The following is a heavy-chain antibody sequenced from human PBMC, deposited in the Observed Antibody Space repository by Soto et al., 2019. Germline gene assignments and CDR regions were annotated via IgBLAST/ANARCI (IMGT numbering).Heavy chain of an antibody. J-gene: IGHJ6*02. Sequence: SVKVSCKASGGTFSSYAISWVRQAPGQGLEWMGGIIPISDTTNYAQKFQGRVTITADESTSTAYMELSSLRSEDTAVYYCARSQGSSTSLEIYYYYYYGMDGWGQGSTVTVSS. D-gene: IGHD2-2*01. CDR3: ARSQGSSTSLEIYYYYYYGMDG. V-gene: IGHV1-69*13. CDR1: GGTFSSYA. CDR2: IIPISDTT.